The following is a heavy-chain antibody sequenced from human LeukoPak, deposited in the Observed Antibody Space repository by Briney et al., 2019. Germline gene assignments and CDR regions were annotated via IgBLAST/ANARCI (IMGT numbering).Heavy chain of an antibody. V-gene: IGHV3-7*01. CDR2: INQDGSEK. CDR3: DL. Sequence: GGSLRLSCAASGFTFDDYGMSWVRQAPGKGLEWVANINQDGSEKYYVDSVKGRFTISRDNAKNTLYLQMNSLRAEDTAVYYCDLWGRGTLVTVSS. CDR1: GFTFDDYG. J-gene: IGHJ2*01.